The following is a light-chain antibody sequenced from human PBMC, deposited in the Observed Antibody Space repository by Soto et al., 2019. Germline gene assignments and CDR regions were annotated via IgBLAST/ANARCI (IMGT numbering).Light chain of an antibody. CDR1: SSDVGSYDL. J-gene: IGLJ1*01. CDR2: EAG. CDR3: SSSAGFRGYV. V-gene: IGLV2-23*01. Sequence: QSALTQPASVSGSPGQSITISCTGTSSDVGSYDLVSWYQQHPGKAPKLMIYEAGKRPSGVSNRFSGSKSGKTASLTISGLQAEDDADYYCSSSAGFRGYVFGTGTKLTVL.